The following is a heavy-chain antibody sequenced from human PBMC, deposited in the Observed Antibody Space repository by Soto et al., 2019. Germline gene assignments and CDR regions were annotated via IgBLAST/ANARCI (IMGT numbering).Heavy chain of an antibody. CDR2: IKEDGSEK. D-gene: IGHD2-8*02. V-gene: IGHV3-7*01. CDR3: AKDRVVYALHHYFVY. Sequence: GGSLRLSCAASGFIFSNFWMSWVRQAPGKGLEWVANIKEDGSEKYHVDSVKGRFTISRDNVKNLMYLQMNSLRAEDTALYYCAKDRVVYALHHYFVYWGQGTLVTVSS. J-gene: IGHJ4*02. CDR1: GFIFSNFW.